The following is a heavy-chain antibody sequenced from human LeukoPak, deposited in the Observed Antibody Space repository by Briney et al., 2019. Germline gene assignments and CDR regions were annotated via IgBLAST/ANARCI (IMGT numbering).Heavy chain of an antibody. Sequence: PGGSLRLSCAASGFTFSSYGMHWVRQAPGKGLEWVAVISYDGSNKYYADSVKGRFTISRDNSKNTLYLQMNSLRAEDTAVYYCARGHGGNSYFDYWGQGTLVTVSS. CDR1: GFTFSSYG. J-gene: IGHJ4*02. CDR3: ARGHGGNSYFDY. CDR2: ISYDGSNK. V-gene: IGHV3-30*03. D-gene: IGHD4-23*01.